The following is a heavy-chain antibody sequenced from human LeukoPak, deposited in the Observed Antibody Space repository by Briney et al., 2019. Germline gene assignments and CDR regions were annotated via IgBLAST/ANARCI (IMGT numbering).Heavy chain of an antibody. Sequence: PSETLSLTCTVSGGPISSYYWSWIRQPAGKGLEWIGRIYTSGSTNYNPSLKSRVTMSVDTSKNQFSLKLSSVTAADTAVYYCARDPYCSSTSCYDNYYYGMDVWGQGTTVTVSS. V-gene: IGHV4-4*07. D-gene: IGHD2-2*01. J-gene: IGHJ6*02. CDR1: GGPISSYY. CDR3: ARDPYCSSTSCYDNYYYGMDV. CDR2: IYTSGST.